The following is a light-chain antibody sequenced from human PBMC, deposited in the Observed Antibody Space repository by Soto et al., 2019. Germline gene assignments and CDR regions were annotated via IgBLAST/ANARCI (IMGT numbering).Light chain of an antibody. Sequence: DIQMTQSPSSLSASVGDRVTITCQASQDITNYLNWYQQKPGKAPKLLIIDASKLGTGVPSRFSGSGSGTDFTFTISSLQPEDIATYYCQQFDNIPRTFGQGTKVEIK. CDR3: QQFDNIPRT. CDR1: QDITNY. CDR2: DAS. J-gene: IGKJ1*01. V-gene: IGKV1-33*01.